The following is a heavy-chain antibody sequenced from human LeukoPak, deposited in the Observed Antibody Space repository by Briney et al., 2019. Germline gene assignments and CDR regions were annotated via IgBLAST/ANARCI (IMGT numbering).Heavy chain of an antibody. CDR3: AKGSYYDSSGSFYFDY. CDR1: GFTFSTYW. D-gene: IGHD3-22*01. V-gene: IGHV3-23*01. J-gene: IGHJ4*02. Sequence: GGSLRLSCAASGFTFSTYWMSWVRQAPGKGLEWVSGISGSGDNTYYADSVKGRFTISRDNSKNTLYVQVNSLGTEDTAAYYCAKGSYYDSSGSFYFDYWGQGTLVTVSS. CDR2: ISGSGDNT.